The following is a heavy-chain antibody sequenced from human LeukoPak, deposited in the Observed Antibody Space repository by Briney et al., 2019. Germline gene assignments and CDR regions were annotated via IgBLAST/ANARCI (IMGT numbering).Heavy chain of an antibody. V-gene: IGHV4-59*08. D-gene: IGHD1-14*01. J-gene: IGHJ5*02. CDR2: IYNSGTT. CDR3: ARHNRDRPLFWFDP. Sequence: PSETLSLTCIVSGGSISNNFWSWIRQPPGKGLEWIGNIYNSGTTNYNPSLRSRVTISIDTSKNQFSLRLTSVTAADSAMYYCARHNRDRPLFWFDPWGQGTLVTVSS. CDR1: GGSISNNF.